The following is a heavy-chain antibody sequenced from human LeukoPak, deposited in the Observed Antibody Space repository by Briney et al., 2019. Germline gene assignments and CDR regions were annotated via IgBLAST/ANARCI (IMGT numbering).Heavy chain of an antibody. V-gene: IGHV3-53*01. CDR2: IYSGGST. D-gene: IGHD2-21*01. CDR1: GFTVSSNY. Sequence: PGGSLRLSCAASGFTVSSNYMSWVRQAPGKGLEWVSVIYSGGSTYYADSVKGRFTITRDNSKNTLYLQMNSLRAEDTAVYYCARDYSGYFDYWGQGTLVTVSS. J-gene: IGHJ4*02. CDR3: ARDYSGYFDY.